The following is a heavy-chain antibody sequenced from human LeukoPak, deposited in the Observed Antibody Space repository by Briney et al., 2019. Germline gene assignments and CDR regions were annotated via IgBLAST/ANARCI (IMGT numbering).Heavy chain of an antibody. D-gene: IGHD6-13*01. CDR3: VRHFHGSGYVVDL. J-gene: IGHJ5*02. CDR1: GDSIISYY. V-gene: IGHV4-59*08. CDR2: IYYSGTT. Sequence: SETLSLTCTVSGDSIISYYWSWIRQPPGKGLEWIGYIYYSGTTNYNPSLKSRVTISIDTSKNQLSLKLTSVTAADTAVYFCVRHFHGSGYVVDLWGQGTLVTVSS.